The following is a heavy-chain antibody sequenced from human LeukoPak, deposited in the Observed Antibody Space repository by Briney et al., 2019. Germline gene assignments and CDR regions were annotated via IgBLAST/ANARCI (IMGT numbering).Heavy chain of an antibody. CDR1: GYTFSAYY. J-gene: IGHJ4*02. CDR2: INPNSGAT. Sequence: ASVKVSCTASGYTFSAYYMHWVRQAPGQGLEWMGWINPNSGATKCAQKFQGRVTMTRDTSISTAYMKLSSLRSDDTAVYYCARTSNFDYWGQGTLVTVSS. V-gene: IGHV1-2*02. CDR3: ARTSNFDY.